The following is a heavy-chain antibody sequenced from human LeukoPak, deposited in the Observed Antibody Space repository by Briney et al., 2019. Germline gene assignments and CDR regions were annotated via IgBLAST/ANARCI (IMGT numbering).Heavy chain of an antibody. CDR2: ISGSGGST. J-gene: IGHJ4*02. CDR1: GFTFSSYA. D-gene: IGHD3-16*02. V-gene: IGHV3-23*01. CDR3: AKDLSDYVWGSYRSY. Sequence: GGSLRLSCAASGFTFSSYAMSWVRQAPGKGLEWVSAISGSGGSTYYADSVKGGFTISRDNSKNTLYLQMNSLRAEVTAVYCCAKDLSDYVWGSYRSYWGQGTLVTVSS.